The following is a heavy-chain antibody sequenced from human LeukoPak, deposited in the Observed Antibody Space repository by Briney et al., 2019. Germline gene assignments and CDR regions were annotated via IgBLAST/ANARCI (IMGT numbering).Heavy chain of an antibody. D-gene: IGHD2-2*01. CDR3: AKGLSVRTKFDY. CDR2: ISGNGGST. CDR1: GFTLSNYA. V-gene: IGHV3-23*01. Sequence: GGSLRLSCTASGFTLSNYAMSWVRQAPGKGLEWVSGISGNGGSTYYADSVKGRFTISRDKSKNTLYLQMDSLRAEDTAVYYCAKGLSVRTKFDYWGQGTLVTVSS. J-gene: IGHJ4*02.